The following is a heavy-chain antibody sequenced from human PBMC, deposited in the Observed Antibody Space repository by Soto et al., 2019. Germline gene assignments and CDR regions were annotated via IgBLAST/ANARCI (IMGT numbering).Heavy chain of an antibody. V-gene: IGHV3-33*01. CDR1: GFTFSSYG. Sequence: QVQLVESGGGVVQPGRSLRLSCAASGFTFSSYGMHWVRQAPGKGLEWVAVIWYDGSNKYYADSVKGRFTISRDNSKNTLYLQMNSLRAEDTAVYYCARPNVYGDYKKPYYYYYGMDVWGQGTTVTVSS. J-gene: IGHJ6*02. D-gene: IGHD4-17*01. CDR2: IWYDGSNK. CDR3: ARPNVYGDYKKPYYYYYGMDV.